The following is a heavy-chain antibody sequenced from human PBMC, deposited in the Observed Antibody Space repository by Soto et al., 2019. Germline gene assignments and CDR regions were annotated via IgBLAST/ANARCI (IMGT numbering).Heavy chain of an antibody. D-gene: IGHD3-22*01. CDR2: ISYDGRNK. CDR3: AGNYYDSGGYYFDWFDP. Sequence: LRLSCAASGVTFSSYGIHWVRQAPGKGLEWVAVISYDGRNKYYADSVKGRFTISRDNSKNTLYLQMNSLRTEDTAVYYCAGNYYDSGGYYFDWFDPWGQGTLVTVSS. J-gene: IGHJ5*02. V-gene: IGHV3-30*03. CDR1: GVTFSSYG.